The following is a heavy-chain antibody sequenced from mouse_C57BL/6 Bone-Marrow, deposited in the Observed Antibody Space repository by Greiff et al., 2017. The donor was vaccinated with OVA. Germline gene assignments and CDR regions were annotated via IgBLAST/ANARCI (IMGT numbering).Heavy chain of an antibody. CDR3: ARRGYGSRHWYFDV. CDR1: GYTFTSYG. J-gene: IGHJ1*03. V-gene: IGHV1-81*01. D-gene: IGHD1-1*01. Sequence: QVQLQQSGAELARPGASVKLSCKASGYTFTSYGISWVKQRTGQGLEWIGEIYPRSGNTYYNEKFKGKATLTADKSSSTAYMELRSLTSEDSAVYFGARRGYGSRHWYFDVWGTGTTVTVSS. CDR2: IYPRSGNT.